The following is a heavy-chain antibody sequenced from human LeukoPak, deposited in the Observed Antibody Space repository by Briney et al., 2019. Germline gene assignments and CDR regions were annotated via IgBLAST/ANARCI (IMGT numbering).Heavy chain of an antibody. D-gene: IGHD3-3*01. CDR1: GGSFSGYY. CDR3: ARGRATSDFWSGYYRPTFFDY. CDR2: INHSGST. V-gene: IGHV4-34*01. Sequence: WETLSLTCAVYGGSFSGYYWSWIRQPPGKGLEWIGEINHSGSTNYNPSLKSRVTISVDTSKNQFSLKLSSVTAADTAVYYCARGRATSDFWSGYYRPTFFDYWGQGTLVTVSS. J-gene: IGHJ4*02.